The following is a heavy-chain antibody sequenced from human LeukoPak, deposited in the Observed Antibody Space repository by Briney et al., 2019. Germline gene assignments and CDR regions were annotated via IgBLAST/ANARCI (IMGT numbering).Heavy chain of an antibody. CDR3: ARGPDCSSTSCANDY. J-gene: IGHJ4*02. Sequence: SEALSLTCAVYGGSFSGYYWSWIRQPPGKGLEWIGEINHSGSTNYNPSLKSRVTISVDTSKNQFSLKLSSVTAADTAVYYCARGPDCSSTSCANDYWGQGTLVTVSS. V-gene: IGHV4-34*01. CDR2: INHSGST. D-gene: IGHD2-2*01. CDR1: GGSFSGYY.